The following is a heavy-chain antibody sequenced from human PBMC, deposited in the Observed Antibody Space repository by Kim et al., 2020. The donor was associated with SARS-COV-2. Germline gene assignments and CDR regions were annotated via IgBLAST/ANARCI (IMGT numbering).Heavy chain of an antibody. J-gene: IGHJ4*02. CDR3: ARGRRGDILTGYSYFDY. CDR2: INHSGST. CDR1: GGSFSGYY. D-gene: IGHD3-9*01. Sequence: SETLSLTCVVYGGSFSGYYWSWIRQPPGKGLEWIGEINHSGSTNYNPSLKSRVTISVDTSKNQFSLKLSSVTAADTAVYYCARGRRGDILTGYSYFDYWGQGTLVTVSS. V-gene: IGHV4-34*01.